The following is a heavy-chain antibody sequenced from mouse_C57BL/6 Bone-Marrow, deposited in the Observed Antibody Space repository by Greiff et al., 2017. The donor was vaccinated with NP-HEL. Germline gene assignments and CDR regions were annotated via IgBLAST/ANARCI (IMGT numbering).Heavy chain of an antibody. D-gene: IGHD1-3*01. CDR3: ARPNNYRYFDY. CDR2: ISYDGSN. CDR1: GYSITSGYY. J-gene: IGHJ2*01. V-gene: IGHV3-6*01. Sequence: ESGPGLVKPSQSLSLTCSVTGYSITSGYYWNWIRQFPGNKLEWMGYISYDGSNNYNPSLKNRISITRDTSKNQFFLKLNSVTTEDTATYYCARPNNYRYFDYWGQGTTLTVSS.